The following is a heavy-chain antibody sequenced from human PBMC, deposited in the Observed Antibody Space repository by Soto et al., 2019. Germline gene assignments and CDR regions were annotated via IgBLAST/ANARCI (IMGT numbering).Heavy chain of an antibody. CDR2: IKQDGSEK. D-gene: IGHD3-10*01. CDR1: GFPFSTYW. Sequence: GGSLRLSCAASGFPFSTYWMSWVRQAPGKGLEWVANIKQDGSEKYYADSVKGRFTISRDNSKNTLYLQMNSLRAEDTAVYYCAKRGAGFGGMDVWGQGTTVTVSS. CDR3: AKRGAGFGGMDV. V-gene: IGHV3-7*01. J-gene: IGHJ6*02.